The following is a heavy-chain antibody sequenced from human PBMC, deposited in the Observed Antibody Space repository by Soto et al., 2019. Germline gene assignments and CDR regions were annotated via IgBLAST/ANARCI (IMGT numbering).Heavy chain of an antibody. CDR1: GYSFTTYW. V-gene: IGHV5-51*01. CDR2: IYPGDSET. J-gene: IGHJ2*01. Sequence: EVQLLQSGVEVKKPGDSLKISCKSSGYSFTTYWIAWVRQMPGKGLEWMGTIYPGDSETRYSPSLQGQVTISADKSNSTAYLQWSSLKVSDTAIYYCARQQKWSDFWDSDLWGRGTLVTVSS. D-gene: IGHD2-15*01. CDR3: ARQQKWSDFWDSDL.